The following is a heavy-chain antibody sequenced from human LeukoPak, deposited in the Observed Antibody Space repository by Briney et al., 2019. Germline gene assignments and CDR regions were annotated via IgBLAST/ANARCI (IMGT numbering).Heavy chain of an antibody. V-gene: IGHV4-59*01. CDR3: ARDDSDVDAFDI. D-gene: IGHD5-18*01. Sequence: PSETLSLTCTVSGGSISSYYWSWIRQPPGKGLEWTGYIYYSGSTNYNPSLKSRVTISVDTSKNQFSLKLSSVTAADTAVYYCARDDSDVDAFDIWGQGTMVTVSS. CDR2: IYYSGST. CDR1: GGSISSYY. J-gene: IGHJ3*02.